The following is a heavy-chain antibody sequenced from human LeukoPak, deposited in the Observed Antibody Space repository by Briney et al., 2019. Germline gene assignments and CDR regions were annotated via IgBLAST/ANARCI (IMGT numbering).Heavy chain of an antibody. CDR3: AKDTSGSYTLHY. J-gene: IGHJ4*02. CDR2: IKQDGSEK. Sequence: GSLRLSCAASGFTFSSYWMSWVRQAPGKGLEWVANIKQDGSEKYYVDSVRGRFTISRDNAKNSLYLQMNSLRAEDTAVYYCAKDTSGSYTLHYWGQGTLVTVSS. CDR1: GFTFSSYW. V-gene: IGHV3-7*01. D-gene: IGHD1-26*01.